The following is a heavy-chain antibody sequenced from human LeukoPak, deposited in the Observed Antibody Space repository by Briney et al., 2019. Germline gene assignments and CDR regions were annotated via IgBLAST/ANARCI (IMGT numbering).Heavy chain of an antibody. CDR2: IYYSGST. J-gene: IGHJ6*02. D-gene: IGHD6-13*01. V-gene: IGHV4-39*01. CDR3: ARQGRGSSSYYYYGMDV. Sequence: PSETLSLTCTVSGGSISSSSYYWGWIRQPPGKGLEWIGSIYYSGSTYYNPSLKSRVTISADTFKNQFSLKLSSVTAADTAVYYCARQGRGSSSYYYYGMDVWGQGTTVTVSS. CDR1: GGSISSSSYY.